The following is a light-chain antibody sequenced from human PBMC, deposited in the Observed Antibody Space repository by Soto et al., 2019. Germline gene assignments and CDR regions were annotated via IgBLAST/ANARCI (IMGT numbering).Light chain of an antibody. V-gene: IGKV3-11*01. Sequence: EIVMTQSPATLSVSPGELATLACRARQSVSSYLAGYQQKPGQAPRLLIYDASNRATGIPARFSGSGSGTDFTLTISSLEPEDFAVYYCQQRSNWPPITFGQGTRLEI. CDR3: QQRSNWPPIT. CDR1: QSVSSY. J-gene: IGKJ5*01. CDR2: DAS.